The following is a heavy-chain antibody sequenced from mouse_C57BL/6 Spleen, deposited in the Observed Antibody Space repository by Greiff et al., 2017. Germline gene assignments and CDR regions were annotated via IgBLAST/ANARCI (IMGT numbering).Heavy chain of an antibody. V-gene: IGHV1-76*01. J-gene: IGHJ4*01. Sequence: VHLVESGAELVRPGASVKLSCKASGYTFTDYYINWVKQRPGQGLEWIARIYPGSGNTYYNEKFKGKATLTAEKSSSTAYMQLSSLTSEDSAVYFCAREGDYDERAMDYWGQGTSVTVSS. CDR1: GYTFTDYY. CDR2: IYPGSGNT. CDR3: AREGDYDERAMDY. D-gene: IGHD2-4*01.